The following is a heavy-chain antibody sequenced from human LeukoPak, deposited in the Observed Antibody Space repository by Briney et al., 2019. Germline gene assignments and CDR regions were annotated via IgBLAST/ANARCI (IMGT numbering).Heavy chain of an antibody. D-gene: IGHD5-24*01. Sequence: SETLSLTCTVSGRSFRSYYWSWIRQHPRKGLEWIGYIACTGATNYNPSLKSRVTISVDTSKNQFSPRLRSVTAADTAVYFCAGEVVEMATVPLGMDVWGQGTTVTVSS. CDR2: IACTGAT. V-gene: IGHV4-59*01. CDR1: GRSFRSYY. J-gene: IGHJ6*01. CDR3: AGEVVEMATVPLGMDV.